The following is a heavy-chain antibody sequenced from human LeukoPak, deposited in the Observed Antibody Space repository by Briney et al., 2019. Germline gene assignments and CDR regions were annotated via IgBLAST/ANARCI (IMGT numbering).Heavy chain of an antibody. CDR1: GYTFTSYG. CDR3: ARDQEGGYSYGLSDAFDI. Sequence: ASVKVSCKASGYTFTSYGISWVRQAPGQGLEWMGWISAYNGSTNYAQKLQGRVTMTTDTSTSTAYMELRSLRSDDTAVYYCARDQEGGYSYGLSDAFDIWGQGTMVTVSS. J-gene: IGHJ3*02. D-gene: IGHD5-18*01. V-gene: IGHV1-18*01. CDR2: ISAYNGST.